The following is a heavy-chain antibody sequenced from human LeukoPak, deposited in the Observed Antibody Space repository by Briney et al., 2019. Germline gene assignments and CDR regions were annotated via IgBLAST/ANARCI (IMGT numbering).Heavy chain of an antibody. V-gene: IGHV3-23*01. D-gene: IGHD3-22*01. CDR1: GFTFSSYA. CDR3: AKDYYDSSGYYFGAFDI. CDR2: ISGSGGST. J-gene: IGHJ3*02. Sequence: GGSLRLSCAASGFTFSSYAMSWVRQAPGKGLEWVSAISGSGGSTYYAGSVKGRFTISRDNSKNTLYLQMNSLRAEDTAVYYCAKDYYDSSGYYFGAFDIWGQGTMVTVSS.